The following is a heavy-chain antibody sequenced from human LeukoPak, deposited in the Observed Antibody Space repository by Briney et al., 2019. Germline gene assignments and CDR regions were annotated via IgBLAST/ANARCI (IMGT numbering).Heavy chain of an antibody. J-gene: IGHJ4*02. CDR1: GFTFSSYA. D-gene: IGHD3-16*01. Sequence: GGSLRLSCAASGFTFSSYAMHWVRQAPGKGLEWVAVISYDGSNKYYADSVKGRFTISRDNSKNTLYLQMNSLRAEDTAVYYCARMMTDYWGQRTLVTVSS. CDR3: ARMMTDY. CDR2: ISYDGSNK. V-gene: IGHV3-30-3*01.